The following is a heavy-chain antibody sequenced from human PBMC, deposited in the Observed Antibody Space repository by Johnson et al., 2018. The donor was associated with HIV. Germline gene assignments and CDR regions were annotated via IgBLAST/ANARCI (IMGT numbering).Heavy chain of an antibody. J-gene: IGHJ3*02. Sequence: QVQLVESGGGVVQPGRSLRLSCAASGFTFSSYAMHWVRQAPGKGLEWVAVISYDGSNKYYADSVKGRFTISRDNAKNSLYLQMNSLKTEDTAVYYCTTQLMTTVVTSHAFDIWGQGTMVTVSS. V-gene: IGHV3-30*04. D-gene: IGHD4-23*01. CDR1: GFTFSSYA. CDR2: ISYDGSNK. CDR3: TTQLMTTVVTSHAFDI.